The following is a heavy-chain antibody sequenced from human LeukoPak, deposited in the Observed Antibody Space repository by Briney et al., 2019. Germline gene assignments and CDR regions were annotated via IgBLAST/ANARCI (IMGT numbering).Heavy chain of an antibody. V-gene: IGHV3-74*01. J-gene: IGHJ3*02. CDR1: GITFGNYW. D-gene: IGHD3-9*01. CDR2: INTDESST. Sequence: GGSLRLSCAASGITFGNYWMHWVRQAPGKGLVWVSRINTDESSTNYADSVKGRFTISRDNAKKTLYLQMNSLTAEDTAVYYCARGQTYYDDSTGYHYYAFDMWGQGTMVTVSS. CDR3: ARGQTYYDDSTGYHYYAFDM.